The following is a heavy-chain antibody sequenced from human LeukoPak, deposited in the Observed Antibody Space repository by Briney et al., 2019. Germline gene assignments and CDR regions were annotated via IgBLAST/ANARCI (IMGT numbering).Heavy chain of an antibody. D-gene: IGHD6-6*01. CDR1: GGSISSSNW. Sequence: SGTLSLTCAVSGGSISSSNWWSWVRQPPGKGLEWIGEIYHSGSTNYNPPLKSRVTISVDKSKNQFSLKLSSVTAADTAVYYCAKDPAPPPPDIAARHDYWGQGTLVTVSS. J-gene: IGHJ4*02. V-gene: IGHV4-4*02. CDR3: AKDPAPPPPDIAARHDY. CDR2: IYHSGST.